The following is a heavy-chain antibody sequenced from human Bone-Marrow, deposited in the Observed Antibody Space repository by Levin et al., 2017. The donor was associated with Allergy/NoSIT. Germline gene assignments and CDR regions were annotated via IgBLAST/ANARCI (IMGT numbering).Heavy chain of an antibody. V-gene: IGHV3-30-3*01. CDR3: AREGGYGYYFDY. J-gene: IGHJ4*02. D-gene: IGHD2-15*01. Sequence: GGSLRLSCAASGFTFSSYAMHWVRQAPGKGLEWVAVISYDGSNKYYADSVKGRFTISRDNSKNTLYLQMNSLRAEDTAVYYCAREGGYGYYFDYWGQGTLVTVSS. CDR2: ISYDGSNK. CDR1: GFTFSSYA.